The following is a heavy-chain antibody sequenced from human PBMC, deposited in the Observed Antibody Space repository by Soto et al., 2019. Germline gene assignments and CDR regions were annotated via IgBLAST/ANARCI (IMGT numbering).Heavy chain of an antibody. CDR3: ARDKVPAMVTSYYGMDV. D-gene: IGHD5-18*01. V-gene: IGHV3-53*04. CDR2: IYSGGST. CDR1: GFTVSSNY. J-gene: IGHJ6*02. Sequence: EVQLVESGGGLVQPGGSLRLSCAASGFTVSSNYMSWVRQAPGKGLEWVSVIYSGGSTYYADSVKGRFTISRHNSKNTLYLQMNSLRAEDTAVYYCARDKVPAMVTSYYGMDVWGQGTTVTVSS.